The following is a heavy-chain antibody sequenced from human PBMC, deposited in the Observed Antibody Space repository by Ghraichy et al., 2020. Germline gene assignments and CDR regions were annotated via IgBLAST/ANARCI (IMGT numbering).Heavy chain of an antibody. V-gene: IGHV3-30*18. CDR1: GFTFSSYG. CDR3: AKDLGGSYFVPHDY. Sequence: GGSLRLSCAASGFTFSSYGMHWVRQAPGKGLEWVAVISYDGSNKYYADSVKGRFTISRDNSKNTLYLQMNSLRAEDTAVYYCAKDLGGSYFVPHDYWGQGTLVTVSS. D-gene: IGHD1-26*01. J-gene: IGHJ4*02. CDR2: ISYDGSNK.